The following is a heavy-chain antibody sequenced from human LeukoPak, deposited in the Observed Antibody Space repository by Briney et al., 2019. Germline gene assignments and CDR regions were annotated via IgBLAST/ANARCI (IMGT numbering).Heavy chain of an antibody. V-gene: IGHV1-46*01. CDR2: INPSGGST. Sequence: ASVKVSCKAFGYTFASYYMHWVRQAPGQGLEWMGIINPSGGSTSYAQKFQGRVTMTRDTSTSTVYMELSSLRSEDTAVYYCARAGIAARPSLNWFDPWGQGTLVTVSS. J-gene: IGHJ5*02. CDR1: GYTFASYY. CDR3: ARAGIAARPSLNWFDP. D-gene: IGHD6-6*01.